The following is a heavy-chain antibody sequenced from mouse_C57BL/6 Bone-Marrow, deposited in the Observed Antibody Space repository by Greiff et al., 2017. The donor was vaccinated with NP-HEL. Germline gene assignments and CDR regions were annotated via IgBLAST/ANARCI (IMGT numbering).Heavy chain of an antibody. J-gene: IGHJ4*01. CDR1: GFSLTSYG. D-gene: IGHD4-1*01. CDR2: IWSGGST. V-gene: IGHV2-4*01. Sequence: VKVVESGPGLVQPSQSLSITCTASGFSLTSYGVHWVRQPPGKGLEWLGVIWSGGSTDYNAAFISRLSISKDNSKSQVFFKMNSLQADDTAIYYCAKQTGDYYAMDYWGQGTSVTVSS. CDR3: AKQTGDYYAMDY.